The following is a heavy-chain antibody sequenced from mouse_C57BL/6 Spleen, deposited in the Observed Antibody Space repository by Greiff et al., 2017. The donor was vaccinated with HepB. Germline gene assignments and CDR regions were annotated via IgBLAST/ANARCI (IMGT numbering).Heavy chain of an antibody. CDR2: VDPNSGGT. D-gene: IGHD6-2*01. Sequence: VQLQQPGAELVKPGASVKLSCKASGYTFTSYWMHWVKQRPGRGLEWIGEVDPNSGGTKYNEKFKSKATLTVDKPSSSAYMQLSSLTSEDSALYDCASHSLRVYAMDYWGQGTSVTVSS. V-gene: IGHV1-72*01. CDR1: GYTFTSYW. J-gene: IGHJ4*01. CDR3: ASHSLRVYAMDY.